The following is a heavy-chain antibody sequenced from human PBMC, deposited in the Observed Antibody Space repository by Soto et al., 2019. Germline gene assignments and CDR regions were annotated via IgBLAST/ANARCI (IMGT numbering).Heavy chain of an antibody. CDR3: ARHNYGSGSTYFDY. Sequence: PSETLSLTCTVSGGSISSGAYYWSWIRQHPGKGLVWIGYIYYSGSTNYNPSLKSRVTISVDTSKTQFSLKLNSMTAADTAVYYCARHNYGSGSTYFDYWGQGTLVTVSS. CDR2: IYYSGST. V-gene: IGHV4-61*08. J-gene: IGHJ4*02. D-gene: IGHD3-10*01. CDR1: GGSISSGAYY.